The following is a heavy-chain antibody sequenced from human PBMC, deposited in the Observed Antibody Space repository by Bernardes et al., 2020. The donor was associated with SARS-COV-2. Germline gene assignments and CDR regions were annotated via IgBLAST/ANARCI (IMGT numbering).Heavy chain of an antibody. V-gene: IGHV3-23*01. Sequence: GRSLRVSCAASGFTFSSYAMSWVRQAPGKGLEWVSAISGSGGSTYYADSVKGRFTISRDNSKNTLYLQMNSLRAEDTAVYYCAKASPNGGSCYGYWGQGTLVTVSS. CDR1: GFTFSSYA. D-gene: IGHD2-15*01. J-gene: IGHJ4*02. CDR3: AKASPNGGSCYGY. CDR2: ISGSGGST.